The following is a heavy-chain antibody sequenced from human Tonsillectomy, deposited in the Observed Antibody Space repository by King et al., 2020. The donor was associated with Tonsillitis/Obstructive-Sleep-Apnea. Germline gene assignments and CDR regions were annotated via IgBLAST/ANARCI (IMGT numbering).Heavy chain of an antibody. Sequence: VQLVESGAEVKKPGESLRISCKGSGYSFTSYWISWVRQMPGKGLEWMGRIDPSDSYTTYSPSFQGHVTFSADKSINTAYLQWSSLKASDTAIYYCARLVRDDGDYTDYWGQGTLVTVSS. D-gene: IGHD4-17*01. CDR2: IDPSDSYT. V-gene: IGHV5-10-1*03. CDR3: ARLVRDDGDYTDY. CDR1: GYSFTSYW. J-gene: IGHJ4*02.